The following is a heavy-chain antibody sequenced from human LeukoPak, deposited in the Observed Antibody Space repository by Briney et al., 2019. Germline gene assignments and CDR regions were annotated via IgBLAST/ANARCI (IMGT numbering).Heavy chain of an antibody. CDR3: ARDWGHSSVS. D-gene: IGHD3-22*01. V-gene: IGHV1-69*06. J-gene: IGHJ5*02. CDR1: GGTFSNYA. CDR2: IIPIFGTA. Sequence: ASVKVSCKASGGTFSNYAISWVRQAPGQGLEWMGGIIPIFGTANYAQKFRGRVTITADKSTRTAYMELSSLRSEDTAVYYCARDWGHSSVSWGQGTLVTVSS.